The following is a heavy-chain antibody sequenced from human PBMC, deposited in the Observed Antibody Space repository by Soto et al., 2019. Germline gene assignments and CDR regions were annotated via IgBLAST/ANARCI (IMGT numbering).Heavy chain of an antibody. V-gene: IGHV4-59*01. CDR1: GGSISSYY. CDR2: IYYSGST. D-gene: IGHD2-15*01. CDR3: ARGYCSGGSCQGYSGYGMDV. J-gene: IGHJ6*02. Sequence: PSETLSLTCTVSGGSISSYYWSWIRQPPGKGLEWIGYIYYSGSTNYNPSLKSRVTISVDTSKNQFSLKLSSVTAADTAVYYCARGYCSGGSCQGYSGYGMDVWGQGTTVTVSS.